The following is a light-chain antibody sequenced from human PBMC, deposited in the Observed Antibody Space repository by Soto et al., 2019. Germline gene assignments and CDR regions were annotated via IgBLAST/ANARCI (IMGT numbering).Light chain of an antibody. CDR2: AAS. CDR3: QQYYSYPRK. Sequence: AIRMTQSPSSLSASTGDRVTITCRASQGISIDLAGYQQKPGKSPKLWIYAASTLQSGVPSRFSGSGSGTDFTLTISCLQSEDFATYYCQQYYSYPRKFGQGTKVEIK. J-gene: IGKJ1*01. V-gene: IGKV1-8*01. CDR1: QGISID.